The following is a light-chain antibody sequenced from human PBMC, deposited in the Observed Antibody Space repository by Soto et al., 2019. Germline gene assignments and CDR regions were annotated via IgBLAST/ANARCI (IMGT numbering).Light chain of an antibody. Sequence: QSALTRPASVSGSPGQSITISCTGTSSDVGGYNYVSWYQRHPGKAPKLMIYDVSNRPSGVSNRFSGSKSGNTASLTISGLQAEDEADYYCSSYTSSSILYVFGTGTKVTVL. CDR1: SSDVGGYNY. CDR3: SSYTSSSILYV. V-gene: IGLV2-14*01. J-gene: IGLJ1*01. CDR2: DVS.